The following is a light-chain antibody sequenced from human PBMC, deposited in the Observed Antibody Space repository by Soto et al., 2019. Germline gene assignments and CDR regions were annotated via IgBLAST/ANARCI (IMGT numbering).Light chain of an antibody. Sequence: EILLTQSPATLSLSPGERATLSCRSSQSVTKSLAWYQQKPGQAPRLLIYGASSRATGIPDRFSGSGSGTDFTLTISRLEPEDFAVYYCQQYGGSPRTFGQGTKVDIK. J-gene: IGKJ1*01. CDR2: GAS. V-gene: IGKV3-20*01. CDR3: QQYGGSPRT. CDR1: QSVTKS.